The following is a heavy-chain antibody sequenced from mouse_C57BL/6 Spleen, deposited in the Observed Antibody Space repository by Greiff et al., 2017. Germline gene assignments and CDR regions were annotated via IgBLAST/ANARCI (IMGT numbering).Heavy chain of an antibody. J-gene: IGHJ2*01. CDR1: GYTFTDYE. Sequence: QVQLQQSGAELVRPGASVTLSCKASGYTFTDYEMHWVKQTPVHGLEWIGAIDPETGGTAYNQKFKGKAILTADKSSSTAYMELRSLTSEDSAVYYCTRSQLGPHYWGQGTTLTVSS. D-gene: IGHD4-1*02. V-gene: IGHV1-15*01. CDR2: IDPETGGT. CDR3: TRSQLGPHY.